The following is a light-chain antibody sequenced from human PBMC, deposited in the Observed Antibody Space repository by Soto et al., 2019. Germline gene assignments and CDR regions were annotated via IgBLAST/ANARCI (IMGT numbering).Light chain of an antibody. Sequence: EIVLTQSPGTVSLSPGERATLSCRANQRISSSYLAWYQQKPGQAPRLLIYAASSRATGIPDRFSGSGSGTDFTLTISRLDPEDFAVYYCQQYANSPRTFGQGTKVDI. CDR3: QQYANSPRT. CDR1: QRISSSY. CDR2: AAS. J-gene: IGKJ1*01. V-gene: IGKV3-20*01.